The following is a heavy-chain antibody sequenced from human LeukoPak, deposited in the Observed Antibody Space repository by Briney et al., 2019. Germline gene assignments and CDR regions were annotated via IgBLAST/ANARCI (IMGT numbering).Heavy chain of an antibody. V-gene: IGHV3-66*01. Sequence: GGSLRLSCAASGFTVSSNYMSWVRQAPGKGLEWVSVIYSGDSTDYADSVRGRFTISRDNSQNMLYLQVNRLRAEDTAVYYCARYQVRPFDAFDVWGQGTMVTVSS. CDR2: IYSGDST. CDR1: GFTVSSNY. CDR3: ARYQVRPFDAFDV. D-gene: IGHD3-10*01. J-gene: IGHJ3*01.